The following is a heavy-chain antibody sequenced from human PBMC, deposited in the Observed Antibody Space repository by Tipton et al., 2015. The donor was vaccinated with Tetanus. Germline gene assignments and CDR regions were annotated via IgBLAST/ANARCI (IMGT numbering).Heavy chain of an antibody. CDR2: INHSGNT. Sequence: TLSLTCAVYGASFSDYYWSWIRQAPGKGLEWIGEINHSGNTNHNPSLKSRVTLSVDTSKNQFPLKLNSVTAADTAMYYCARLTGHSMDVVDYYYFGMDVWGQGTKVTVSS. V-gene: IGHV4-34*01. J-gene: IGHJ6*02. CDR1: GASFSDYY. D-gene: IGHD2-21*01. CDR3: ARLTGHSMDVVDYYYFGMDV.